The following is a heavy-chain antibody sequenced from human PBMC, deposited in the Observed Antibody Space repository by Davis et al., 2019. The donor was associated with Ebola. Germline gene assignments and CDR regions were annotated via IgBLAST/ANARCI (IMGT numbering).Heavy chain of an antibody. Sequence: GGSLRLSCVASGFTVSSDYMSWVRQAPGKGLEWVSSIFSGGSTFHADSVKGRFTISRDNAKSSLYLELNSLRAEDTAVYYCARAAYCSGGSCYFYGMDVWGKGTTVTVSS. J-gene: IGHJ6*04. CDR1: GFTVSSDY. CDR2: IFSGGST. CDR3: ARAAYCSGGSCYFYGMDV. D-gene: IGHD2-15*01. V-gene: IGHV3-53*01.